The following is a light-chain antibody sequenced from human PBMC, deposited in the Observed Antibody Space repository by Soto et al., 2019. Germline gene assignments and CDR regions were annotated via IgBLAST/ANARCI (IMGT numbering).Light chain of an antibody. V-gene: IGKV3-11*01. CDR1: QSVSSY. CDR3: QQRSNWLSIT. J-gene: IGKJ5*01. CDR2: DAS. Sequence: EIVLTQSPATLSLSPGERATLSCRASQSVSSYLAWYQQKPGQAPRLLIYDASNRATGIPARFSGSGSGTDFTIPISSLEPEDFAVYYCQQRSNWLSITFGQGTRLEIK.